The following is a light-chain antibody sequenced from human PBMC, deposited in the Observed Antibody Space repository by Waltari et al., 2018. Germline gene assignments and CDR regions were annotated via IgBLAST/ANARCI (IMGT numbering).Light chain of an antibody. V-gene: IGKV3-15*01. J-gene: IGKJ1*01. Sequence: DIVLTQSPATLSLSPGERATLSCRASQHINMNLAWYQQKPGQAPRLLFYGASTRESGVPARFSGSGSGTEFTLTISSLQSEDFGLYYGQQYNDWPPWTFGQGTKV. CDR1: QHINMN. CDR2: GAS. CDR3: QQYNDWPPWT.